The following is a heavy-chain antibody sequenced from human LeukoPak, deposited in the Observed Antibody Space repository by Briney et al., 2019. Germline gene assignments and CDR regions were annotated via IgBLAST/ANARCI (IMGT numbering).Heavy chain of an antibody. CDR2: ISSSGSTI. D-gene: IGHD4-23*01. CDR1: GFTFSSYE. CDR3: ARGSDTVVTNSYNWFDP. V-gene: IGHV3-48*03. J-gene: IGHJ5*02. Sequence: SGGSLRLSCAASGFTFSSYEMNWVRQAPGKGLEWVSYISSSGSTIYYADSVKGRFTISRDNAKNSLYLQINSLRAEDTAVYYCARGSDTVVTNSYNWFDPWGQGTLVTVSS.